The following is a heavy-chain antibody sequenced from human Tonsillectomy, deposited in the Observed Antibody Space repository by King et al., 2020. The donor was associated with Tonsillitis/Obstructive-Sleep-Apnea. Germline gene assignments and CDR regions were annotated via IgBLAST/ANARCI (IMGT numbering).Heavy chain of an antibody. CDR2: LYNGGST. D-gene: IGHD4-17*01. CDR1: GGSISSSSYY. Sequence: QLQESGPGLVKPSETLSLTCTVSGGSISSSSYYWGWIRQPPGKGLEWIGSLYNGGSTYYNLSLKSRVTISVDTSKNQFSLKLSSVTAADTAVYYCTTVTRGIDYWGQGTLVTVSS. J-gene: IGHJ4*02. CDR3: TTVTRGIDY. V-gene: IGHV4-39*01.